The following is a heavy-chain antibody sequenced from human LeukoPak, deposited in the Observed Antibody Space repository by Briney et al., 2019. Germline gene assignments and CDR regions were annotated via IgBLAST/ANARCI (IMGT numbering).Heavy chain of an antibody. CDR3: ARDQAPDYVWGSYRRTDAFDI. Sequence: ASVKVSCKASGGTFSSYAISWVRQAPGQGLEWMGGIIPIFGTANYAQKFQGRVTITADKSTSTAYMELSSLRSEDTAVYYCARDQAPDYVWGSYRRTDAFDIWGQGTMVIVSS. CDR2: IIPIFGTA. V-gene: IGHV1-69*06. CDR1: GGTFSSYA. J-gene: IGHJ3*02. D-gene: IGHD3-16*02.